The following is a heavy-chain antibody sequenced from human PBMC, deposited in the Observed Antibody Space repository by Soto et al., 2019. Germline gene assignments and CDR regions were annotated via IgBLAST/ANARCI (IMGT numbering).Heavy chain of an antibody. V-gene: IGHV3-30-3*01. CDR3: ARSPKGTNGVTN. D-gene: IGHD2-8*01. CDR2: ISYDGSNK. Sequence: QVQLVESGGGVVQPGRSLRLSCAASGFTFSSYAMHWVRQAPGKGLEWVAVISYDGSNKYYADSVKGRFTISRDNSKNTLYLQMNSLRAEDTAVYYCARSPKGTNGVTNWGQGTLVTVSS. CDR1: GFTFSSYA. J-gene: IGHJ4*02.